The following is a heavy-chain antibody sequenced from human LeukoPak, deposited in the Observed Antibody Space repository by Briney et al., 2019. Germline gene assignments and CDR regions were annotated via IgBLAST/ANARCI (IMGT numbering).Heavy chain of an antibody. Sequence: PSETLSLTCTVSGASFSSGDQYWNWIRQSPGKGLEWTGSIHPSGMLYNNPSPESRVTISIDTSKNQFSLNLNSVTAADTAVYFCSRGLDSRKLGYWGQGTLVTVSS. V-gene: IGHV4-31*03. J-gene: IGHJ4*02. CDR1: GASFSSGDQY. CDR2: IHPSGML. D-gene: IGHD3-22*01. CDR3: SRGLDSRKLGY.